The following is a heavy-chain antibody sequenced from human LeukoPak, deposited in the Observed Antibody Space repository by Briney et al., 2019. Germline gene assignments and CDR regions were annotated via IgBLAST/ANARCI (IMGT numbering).Heavy chain of an antibody. CDR1: GFTFSSYS. CDR2: ISNDGNKK. Sequence: GGSLGLSCAASGFTFSSYSMNWVRQAPGKGLEWVAVISNDGNKKYDADSVKGRFTISRDNSKNRLYLQMNSLRPEDTGVYYCAKELLTGYYPLYYYYGMDVWGQGTTVTVSS. CDR3: AKELLTGYYPLYYYYGMDV. V-gene: IGHV3-30*18. D-gene: IGHD3-9*01. J-gene: IGHJ6*02.